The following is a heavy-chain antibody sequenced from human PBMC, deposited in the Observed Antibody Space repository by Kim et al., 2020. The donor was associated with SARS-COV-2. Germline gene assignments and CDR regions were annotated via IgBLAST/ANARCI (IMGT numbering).Heavy chain of an antibody. Sequence: GGSLRLSCAASGFTFSSYSMNWVRQAPGKGLEWVSYISSSSSTIYYADSVKGRFTISRDNAKNSLYLQMNSLRDEDTAVYYCARGLGSGYDSGRRNNDYWGQGTLVTVSS. J-gene: IGHJ4*02. D-gene: IGHD5-12*01. CDR1: GFTFSSYS. CDR2: ISSSSSTI. CDR3: ARGLGSGYDSGRRNNDY. V-gene: IGHV3-48*02.